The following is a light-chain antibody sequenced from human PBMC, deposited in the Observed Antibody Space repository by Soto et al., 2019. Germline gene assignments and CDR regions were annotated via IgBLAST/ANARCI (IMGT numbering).Light chain of an antibody. J-gene: IGKJ2*01. Sequence: DIQMTQSPSSLSASVGDRVTITCRASQRISSYLNWYQQKPGEAPKLLIYGMSNLQSGVPSRFSGRGSATDFTLTISSLQLEDFATYYCQQSYTIPDTFGQGTKVDI. CDR2: GMS. V-gene: IGKV1-39*01. CDR1: QRISSY. CDR3: QQSYTIPDT.